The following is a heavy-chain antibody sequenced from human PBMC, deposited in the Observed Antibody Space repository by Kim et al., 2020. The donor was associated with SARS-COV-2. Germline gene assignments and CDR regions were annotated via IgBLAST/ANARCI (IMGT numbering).Heavy chain of an antibody. CDR3: ARGRTDARSYYYDSPRFDY. CDR2: IYYSGST. D-gene: IGHD3-22*01. J-gene: IGHJ4*02. Sequence: SETLSLTCTVSGGSVSSGSYYWSWIRQPPGKGLEWIGYIYYSGSTNYNPSLKSRVTISVDTSKNQFSLKLSSVTAADTAVYYCARGRTDARSYYYDSPRFDYWGQGTLVTVSS. V-gene: IGHV4-61*01. CDR1: GGSVSSGSYY.